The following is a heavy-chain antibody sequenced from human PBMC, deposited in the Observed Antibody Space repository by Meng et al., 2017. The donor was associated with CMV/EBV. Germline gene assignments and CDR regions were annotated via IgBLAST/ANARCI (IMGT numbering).Heavy chain of an antibody. D-gene: IGHD6-13*01. Sequence: GESLKISCAASGFTFSSYSMNWVRQAPGKGLEWVSSISSSSSYIYYADSVKGRFTISRDNAKNSLYLQMNSLRAEDTAVYYCASLLGIYYGMDVWGQGTMVTVSS. CDR1: GFTFSSYS. CDR2: ISSSSSYI. V-gene: IGHV3-21*01. J-gene: IGHJ6*02. CDR3: ASLLGIYYGMDV.